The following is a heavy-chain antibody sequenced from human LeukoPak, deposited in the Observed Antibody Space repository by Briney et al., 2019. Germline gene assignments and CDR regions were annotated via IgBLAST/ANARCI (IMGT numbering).Heavy chain of an antibody. CDR3: AKDGAVAATTNFDY. CDR2: ISYDGSNK. D-gene: IGHD6-19*01. V-gene: IGHV3-30*18. J-gene: IGHJ4*02. CDR1: GFTFSSYG. Sequence: PGGSLRLSCAAPGFTFSSYGMHWVRQAPGKGLEWVAVISYDGSNKYYADSVKGRFTISRDNSTTTLYLQMNSLRAQDTAVYYCAKDGAVAATTNFDYWGQGTLVTVSS.